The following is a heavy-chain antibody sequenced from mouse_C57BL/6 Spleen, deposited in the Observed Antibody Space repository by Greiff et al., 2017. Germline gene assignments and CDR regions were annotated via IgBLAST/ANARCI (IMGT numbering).Heavy chain of an antibody. D-gene: IGHD2-14*01. J-gene: IGHJ2*01. CDR1: GFTFSSYA. Sequence: EVMLVESGGGLVKPGGSLKLSCAASGFTFSSYAMSWVRQTPEKRLEWVATISDGGSYTYYPDNVKGRFTISRDNAKNNLYLQMSHLKSEDTAMYYCARGRGYHYFDYWGQGTTRTVSS. V-gene: IGHV5-4*03. CDR3: ARGRGYHYFDY. CDR2: ISDGGSYT.